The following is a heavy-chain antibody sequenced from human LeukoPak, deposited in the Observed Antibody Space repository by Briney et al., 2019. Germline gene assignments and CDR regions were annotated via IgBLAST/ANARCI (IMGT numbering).Heavy chain of an antibody. Sequence: ASVKVSCKTSGYTFTNYDINWVRQATGQGLEWTGWMNPKSGNTGSAQRFQGRVTLTRDTSISTAYMELSSLRSEDTAVYYCARVWGSIDYWGQGTLVIVSS. J-gene: IGHJ4*02. D-gene: IGHD7-27*01. CDR3: ARVWGSIDY. V-gene: IGHV1-8*01. CDR2: MNPKSGNT. CDR1: GYTFTNYD.